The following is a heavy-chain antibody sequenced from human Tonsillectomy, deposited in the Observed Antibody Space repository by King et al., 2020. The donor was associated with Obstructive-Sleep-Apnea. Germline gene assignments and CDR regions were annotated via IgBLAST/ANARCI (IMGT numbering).Heavy chain of an antibody. CDR1: GGSIISSSYY. CDR2: IYYSGST. CDR3: AREIVVVVATPEYFQH. D-gene: IGHD2-15*01. Sequence: QLQESGPGLVKPSETLSLTCTVSGGSIISSSYYWGWIRQPPGKGLEWIGSIYYSGSTYYNPSLKSRVTLSLDRSNNQFSLRLSSVTAADTAVYYCAREIVVVVATPEYFQHWGQGTLVTVSS. J-gene: IGHJ1*01. V-gene: IGHV4-39*07.